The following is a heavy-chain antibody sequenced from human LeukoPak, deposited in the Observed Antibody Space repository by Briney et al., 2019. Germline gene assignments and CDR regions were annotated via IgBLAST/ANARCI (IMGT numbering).Heavy chain of an antibody. D-gene: IGHD6-13*01. CDR2: ISWNSGNM. Sequence: PGRSLRLSCAPSGFMFNDYALHWVRQAPGKGLEWVSGISWNSGNMYYVDSVKGRFTISRDNAKNSLSLQMNSLKPEDTALYYCAKGPGLGAGKRYLDLWGRGTLVIVSS. J-gene: IGHJ2*01. CDR1: GFMFNDYA. V-gene: IGHV3-9*01. CDR3: AKGPGLGAGKRYLDL.